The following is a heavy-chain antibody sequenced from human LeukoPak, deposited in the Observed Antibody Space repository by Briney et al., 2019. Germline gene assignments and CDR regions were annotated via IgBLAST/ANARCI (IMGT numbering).Heavy chain of an antibody. Sequence: SETLSLTCSVSGGSVYRYYWSWIRQPPGKGLEWIGFIYYRGATNYSPSLESRVTISIDTSRNQFSLRLTSVTAADTAVYFCARSTNYYYFYLDVWGRGTTVTVS. CDR3: ARSTNYYYFYLDV. CDR1: GGSVYRYY. V-gene: IGHV4-59*02. CDR2: IYYRGAT. J-gene: IGHJ6*03.